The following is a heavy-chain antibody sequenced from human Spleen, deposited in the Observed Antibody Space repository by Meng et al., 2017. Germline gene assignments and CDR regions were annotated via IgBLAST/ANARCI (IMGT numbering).Heavy chain of an antibody. CDR3: AKDWAG. D-gene: IGHD6-19*01. CDR1: GFTFSSYA. J-gene: IGHJ4*02. V-gene: IGHV3-23*01. CDR2: ISSSGGTT. Sequence: GESLKISCAASGFTFSSYAMNWVRQAPGEGLAWVSAISSSGGTTYYADSVKGRFTISRDNSKNTLYLQMNSLRAEDTAVYYCAKDWAGWGQGTLVTVSS.